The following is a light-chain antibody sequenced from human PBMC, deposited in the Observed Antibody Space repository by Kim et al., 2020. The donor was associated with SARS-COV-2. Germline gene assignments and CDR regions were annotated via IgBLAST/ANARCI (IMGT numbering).Light chain of an antibody. J-gene: IGLJ3*02. CDR2: EVN. Sequence: GRSITVSCPGTSRDVGRYNYVSWYQQHPGKVPKLLIYEVNKRPSGASDRFSGSKSGNTASLTISGLQAEDEADYYCTSYTRSDTWVFGGGTQLTVL. CDR1: SRDVGRYNY. V-gene: IGLV2-14*01. CDR3: TSYTRSDTWV.